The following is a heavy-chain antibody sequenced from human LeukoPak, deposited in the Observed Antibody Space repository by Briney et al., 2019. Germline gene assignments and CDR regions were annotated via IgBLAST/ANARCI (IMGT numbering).Heavy chain of an antibody. Sequence: SVKVSCKASGSTFSRNAISWVRQAPGQGLEWMGRFIPMVGIATYAQKFQGRVTITEDRSTNTAYMEMSSLRTDDSAVYYCARIQAIRVPVAIDAYYSYGMDVWGQGTAVTVSS. V-gene: IGHV1-69*04. J-gene: IGHJ6*02. D-gene: IGHD2/OR15-2a*01. CDR2: FIPMVGIA. CDR1: GSTFSRNA. CDR3: ARIQAIRVPVAIDAYYSYGMDV.